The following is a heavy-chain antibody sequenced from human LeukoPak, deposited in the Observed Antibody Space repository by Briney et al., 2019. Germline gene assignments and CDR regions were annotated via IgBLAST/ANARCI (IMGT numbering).Heavy chain of an antibody. D-gene: IGHD5-12*01. J-gene: IGHJ2*01. V-gene: IGHV3-43*02. CDR2: ISGDGGST. CDR3: AKDNFSGYDYLHWYFDL. CDR1: GFTFDDYA. Sequence: GGSLSLSCAASGFTFDDYAMHWVRQAPGKGLEWVSLISGDGGSTYYADSVKGRFTISRDNSKNSLYLQMNSLRTEVTALYYCAKDNFSGYDYLHWYFDLWGRGTLVTVSS.